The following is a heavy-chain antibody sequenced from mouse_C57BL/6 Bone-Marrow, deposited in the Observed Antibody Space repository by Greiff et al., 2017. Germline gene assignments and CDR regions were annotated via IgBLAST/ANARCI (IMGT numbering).Heavy chain of an antibody. CDR3: ARDQAHFFDY. Sequence: EVMLVESGGGLVKPGGSLKLSCAASGFTFSSYAMSWVRQTPEKRLEWVATISDGGSYTYYPDNVKGRVTFSRDNAKNNLYLQMSHLKSEDTAMYYCARDQAHFFDYWGQGTTLTVSS. CDR1: GFTFSSYA. D-gene: IGHD1-3*01. J-gene: IGHJ2*01. V-gene: IGHV5-4*01. CDR2: ISDGGSYT.